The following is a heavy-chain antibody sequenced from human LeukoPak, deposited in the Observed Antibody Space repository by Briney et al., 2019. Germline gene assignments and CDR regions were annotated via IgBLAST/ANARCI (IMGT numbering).Heavy chain of an antibody. V-gene: IGHV1-46*01. J-gene: IGHJ4*02. CDR2: INHNGGRT. CDR3: ARKPIVGLHVLFFDD. Sequence: GASVKLSCKAPGYTFTSHYMPWVRQAPGQGLEWMGKINHNGGRTSYAQTFQGRATMPRDTSKSPVYLHLNSLRSEDTAVYYCARKPIVGLHVLFFDDGGQQTLVTVPS. CDR1: GYTFTSHY. D-gene: IGHD3-16*02.